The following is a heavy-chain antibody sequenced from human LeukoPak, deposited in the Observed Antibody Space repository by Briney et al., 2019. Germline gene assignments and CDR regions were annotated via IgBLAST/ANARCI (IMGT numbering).Heavy chain of an antibody. V-gene: IGHV3-48*03. CDR2: ISSSGSTI. CDR1: GFTFSSYE. Sequence: PEGSLRLSCAASGFTFSSYEMNWVRQAPGKGLEWVSYISSSGSTIYYADSVKGRFTISRDNAKNSLYLQMNSLRAEDTAVYYCARAPWTLYSGSYYSDYWGQGTLVTVSS. CDR3: ARAPWTLYSGSYYSDY. J-gene: IGHJ4*02. D-gene: IGHD1-26*01.